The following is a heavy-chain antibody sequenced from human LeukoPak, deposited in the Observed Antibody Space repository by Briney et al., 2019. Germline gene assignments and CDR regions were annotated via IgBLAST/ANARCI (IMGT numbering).Heavy chain of an antibody. D-gene: IGHD3-3*01. V-gene: IGHV3-21*01. J-gene: IGHJ4*02. CDR2: ISSSSSYI. CDR3: ARGLHGDFWTFDY. CDR1: GFTFSSYS. Sequence: KPGGSLRLSCAASGFTFSSYSMNWVRQAPGKGLEWVSSISSSSSYIYYADSVKGRFTISRDNAKNSLYLQMNSLRAEDTAVYYCARGLHGDFWTFDYWGQGTLVTVSS.